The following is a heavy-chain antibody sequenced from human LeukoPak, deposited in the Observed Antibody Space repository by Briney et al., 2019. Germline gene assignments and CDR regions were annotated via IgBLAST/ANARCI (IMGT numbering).Heavy chain of an antibody. CDR3: AAYREPYDHLPHGLNM. CDR1: GGSFNTNYYF. V-gene: IGHV4-61*02. J-gene: IGHJ3*02. CDR2: IYSSGTI. Sequence: SETLSLTCSVSGGSFNTNYYFWTWLRQPAGKELEWIGRIYSSGTIHYNPSLNSRVTMSLDTSKNQFSLKLYSATAADTAVYYCAAYREPYDHLPHGLNMWGQGTMVTVSS. D-gene: IGHD5-12*01.